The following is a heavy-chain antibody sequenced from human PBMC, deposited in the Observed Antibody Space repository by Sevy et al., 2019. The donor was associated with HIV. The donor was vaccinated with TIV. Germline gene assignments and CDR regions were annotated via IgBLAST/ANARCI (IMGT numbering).Heavy chain of an antibody. CDR3: ARAIGAGAAY. Sequence: GGSLRLSCAASGFTFSNYWMNWVRQAPGKGLEWVANINEHGSTNYYLDSVKGRFTISRDNAKNSLFLQMNSLRVDDTAVYYCARAIGAGAAYWGQGTPVTVSS. D-gene: IGHD6-13*01. J-gene: IGHJ4*02. CDR1: GFTFSNYW. CDR2: INEHGSTN. V-gene: IGHV3-7*03.